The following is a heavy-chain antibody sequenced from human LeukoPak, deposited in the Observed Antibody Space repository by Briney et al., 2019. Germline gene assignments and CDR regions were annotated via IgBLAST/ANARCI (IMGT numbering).Heavy chain of an antibody. CDR2: IYSDGSSI. J-gene: IGHJ4*02. CDR1: GFTFSNYW. Sequence: GGSLRLSCAASGFTFSNYWMHWVRQAPGKGLVWVSRIYSDGSSINYADSVKGRFTISRDNAKSTLYLQMSSLRPEDTAVYYCAKGRQQLLGDFDYWGQGTLVTVSS. V-gene: IGHV3-74*01. CDR3: AKGRQQLLGDFDY. D-gene: IGHD2-2*01.